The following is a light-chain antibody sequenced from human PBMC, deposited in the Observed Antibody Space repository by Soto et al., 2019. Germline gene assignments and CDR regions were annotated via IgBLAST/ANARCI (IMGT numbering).Light chain of an antibody. CDR1: QSVTST. V-gene: IGKV3-15*01. CDR2: DAS. J-gene: IGKJ1*01. CDR3: QQYNSWPET. Sequence: EIVMTQSPATVSVSPGERATLSCRASQSVTSTLAWYQQKPGQTPRLLIYDASTRATGIPARFSGSGSGTEFTLTISSLQSEDFAVYYCQQYNSWPETFGQGTKVDIK.